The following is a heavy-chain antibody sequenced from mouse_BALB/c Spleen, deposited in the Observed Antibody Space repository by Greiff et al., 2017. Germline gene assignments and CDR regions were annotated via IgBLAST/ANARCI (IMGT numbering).Heavy chain of an antibody. D-gene: IGHD2-1*01. V-gene: IGHV5-6-5*01. CDR2: ISSGGST. CDR1: GFTFSSYA. Sequence: EVQRVESGGGLVKPGGSLKLSCAASGFTFSSYAMSWVRQTPEKRLEWVASISSGGSTYYPDSVKGRFTISRDNARNILYLQMSSLRSEDTAMYYCARGKDGKGAMDYCGQGTSVTVSS. CDR3: ARGKDGKGAMDY. J-gene: IGHJ4*01.